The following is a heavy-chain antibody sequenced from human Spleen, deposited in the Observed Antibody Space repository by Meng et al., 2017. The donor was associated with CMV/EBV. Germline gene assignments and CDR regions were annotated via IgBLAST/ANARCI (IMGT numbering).Heavy chain of an antibody. J-gene: IGHJ4*02. Sequence: GESLKISCAASGFTVSSNYMSWVRQAPGKGLEWVSVIYSGGSIYYADSVKGRFTISRDNSKNTLCLQMNSLRVEDTAVYYCARGCSDYGYFDYWGQGTLVTVSS. CDR3: ARGCSDYGYFDY. D-gene: IGHD4-17*01. V-gene: IGHV3-53*01. CDR2: IYSGGSI. CDR1: GFTVSSNY.